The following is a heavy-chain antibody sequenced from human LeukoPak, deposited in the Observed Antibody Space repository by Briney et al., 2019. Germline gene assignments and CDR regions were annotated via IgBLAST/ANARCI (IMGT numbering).Heavy chain of an antibody. Sequence: PGRSLRLSCAASGFTFSSYGMHWVRQAPGKGLEWVAVIWYDGSNKYYADSVKGRFTISRDNAKNSLYLQMNSLRAEDTAVYYCARDEAPRFLEWLSTFSYYNMDVWGTGTTVTVSS. CDR1: GFTFSSYG. J-gene: IGHJ6*03. CDR2: IWYDGSNK. V-gene: IGHV3-33*01. CDR3: ARDEAPRFLEWLSTFSYYNMDV. D-gene: IGHD3-3*01.